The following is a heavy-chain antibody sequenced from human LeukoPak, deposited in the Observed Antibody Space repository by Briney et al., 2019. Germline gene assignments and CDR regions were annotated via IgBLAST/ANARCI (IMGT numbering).Heavy chain of an antibody. D-gene: IGHD2-15*01. J-gene: IGHJ4*02. CDR3: ARTLSRGYCSGGSCYSQAFYFDY. V-gene: IGHV1-2*04. CDR1: GGTFSSCA. CDR2: INPNSGGT. Sequence: ASVKVSCKASGGTFSSCAISWVRQAPGQGLEWMGWINPNSGGTNYAQKFQGWVTMTRDTSISTAYMELSRLRSDDTAVYYCARTLSRGYCSGGSCYSQAFYFDYWGQGTLVTVSS.